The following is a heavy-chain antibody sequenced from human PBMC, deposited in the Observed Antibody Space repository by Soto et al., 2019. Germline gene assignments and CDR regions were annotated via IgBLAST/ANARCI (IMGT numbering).Heavy chain of an antibody. CDR3: AKDRLANPPYYYYYYGMDV. CDR1: GFTFSDYY. D-gene: IGHD6-25*01. Sequence: SLRLSCAASGFTFSDYYMHWVRQAPGKGLEWVAIISYDGSNKYYPDSVKGRFTISRDKSKNTLYLQMNSLRVEDTAVYYCAKDRLANPPYYYYYYGMDVWGQGTTVTVSS. CDR2: ISYDGSNK. J-gene: IGHJ6*02. V-gene: IGHV3-30*18.